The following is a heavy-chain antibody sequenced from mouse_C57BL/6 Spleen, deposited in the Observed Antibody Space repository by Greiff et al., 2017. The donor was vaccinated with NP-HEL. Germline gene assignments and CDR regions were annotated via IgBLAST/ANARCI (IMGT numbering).Heavy chain of an antibody. J-gene: IGHJ3*01. CDR1: GYTFTSYW. Sequence: QVQLQQPGAELVRPGSSVKLSCKASGYTFTSYWMDWVKQRPGQGLEWIGNIYPSDSETHYNQKFKDKATLTVDKSSSTAYMQLSSLTSEDSAVYYCARETGEPFAYWGQGTLVTVSA. CDR2: IYPSDSET. CDR3: ARETGEPFAY. V-gene: IGHV1-61*01.